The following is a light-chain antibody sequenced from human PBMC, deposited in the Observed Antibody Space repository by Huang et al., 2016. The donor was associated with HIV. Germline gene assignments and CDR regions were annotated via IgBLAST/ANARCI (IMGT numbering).Light chain of an antibody. Sequence: DIQITQSPSSLSASVVDRVIITCRASQNINRYLNWYQQQPGKAPKLLISGASKLQSGVPSTFSGSGSGTHFTLASSSLQPEDSAAYYCQQSAVTPRTFGQGTKLEI. CDR1: QNINRY. CDR2: GAS. CDR3: QQSAVTPRT. V-gene: IGKV1-39*01. J-gene: IGKJ2*01.